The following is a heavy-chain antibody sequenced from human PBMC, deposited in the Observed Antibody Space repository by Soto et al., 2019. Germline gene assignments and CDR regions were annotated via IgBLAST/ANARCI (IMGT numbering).Heavy chain of an antibody. CDR2: ISAYNGNT. Sequence: QVQLVQSGAEVKKPGASVKVSCKASGYTFTSYGISWVRQAPGQGLEWMGWISAYNGNTNYAQKLQGRVTMTTDTSTSTAYMELRSLRSDDTAVYYCAREVLGYCSSSSCYTREFDYWGQGCLVTVSS. D-gene: IGHD2-2*02. CDR3: AREVLGYCSSSSCYTREFDY. CDR1: GYTFTSYG. J-gene: IGHJ4*02. V-gene: IGHV1-18*04.